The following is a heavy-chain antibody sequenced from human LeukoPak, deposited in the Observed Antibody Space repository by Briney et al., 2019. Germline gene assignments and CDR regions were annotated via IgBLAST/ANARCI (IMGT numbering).Heavy chain of an antibody. CDR1: GFTVSSNY. V-gene: IGHV3-66*01. J-gene: IGHJ1*01. D-gene: IGHD1-1*01. CDR2: IYSGGST. Sequence: GGSLRLSCAASGFTVSSNYMSWVRQAPGKGLEWVSVIYSGGSTYYADSVKGRFTISRDNSKNTLYLQMNSLRAEDTAVYYCAKSTDNSEYFQHWGQGTLVTVSS. CDR3: AKSTDNSEYFQH.